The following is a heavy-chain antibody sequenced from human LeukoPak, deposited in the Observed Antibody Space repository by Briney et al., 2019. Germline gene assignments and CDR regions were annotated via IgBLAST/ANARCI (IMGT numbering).Heavy chain of an antibody. Sequence: ASVKVSCKASGYTFTGYYMHWVRQAPGQGLEWMGWINPNSGGTSYAQRFQGRVTMTRDTSISTACMELSGLRSDDTAVYYCARGGSTYYDSSGYWYREAFDIWGQGTMVTVSS. CDR3: ARGGSTYYDSSGYWYREAFDI. CDR2: INPNSGGT. V-gene: IGHV1-2*02. CDR1: GYTFTGYY. J-gene: IGHJ3*02. D-gene: IGHD3-22*01.